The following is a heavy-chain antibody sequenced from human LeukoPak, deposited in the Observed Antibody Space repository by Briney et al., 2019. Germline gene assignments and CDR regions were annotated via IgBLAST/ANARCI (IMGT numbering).Heavy chain of an antibody. D-gene: IGHD3-3*01. Sequence: GESLKISCKGSGYSFTSYWIGWVRQMPGKGLEWMGIIYPGDSDTRYSPSFQGQVTISADKSISTAYLRWSSLKASDTAMYYCARARRDYDFWSGYYTSGGEYFQHWGQGTLVTVSS. V-gene: IGHV5-51*01. CDR1: GYSFTSYW. J-gene: IGHJ1*01. CDR3: ARARRDYDFWSGYYTSGGEYFQH. CDR2: IYPGDSDT.